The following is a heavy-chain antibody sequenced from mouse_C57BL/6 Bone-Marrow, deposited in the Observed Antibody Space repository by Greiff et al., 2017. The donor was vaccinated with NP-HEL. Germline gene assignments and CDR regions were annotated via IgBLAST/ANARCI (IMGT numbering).Heavy chain of an antibody. D-gene: IGHD1-2*01. Sequence: QVQLQQPGAELVKPGASVKLSCKASGYTFTSYWMQWVKQRPGQGLEWIGEIDPSDSYPNYNQKFKGKATLTVDTSSSTAYMQLSSLTSEDSAVYYCARRGLLRHFDYWGQGTTLTVSS. CDR3: ARRGLLRHFDY. CDR2: IDPSDSYP. V-gene: IGHV1-50*01. CDR1: GYTFTSYW. J-gene: IGHJ2*01.